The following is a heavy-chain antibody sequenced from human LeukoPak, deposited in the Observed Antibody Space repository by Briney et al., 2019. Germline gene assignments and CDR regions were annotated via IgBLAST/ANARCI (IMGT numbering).Heavy chain of an antibody. V-gene: IGHV4-39*01. CDR3: ARYCSGGSCFNQIGRGDDY. Sequence: PSETLSLTCTVSGGSISSSSYYWGWIRQPPGKGLEWIGSIYYSGSTYYNPFLESRVTISVDTSKNQFSLKLSSVTAADTAVYYCARYCSGGSCFNQIGRGDDYWGQGTLVTVSS. D-gene: IGHD2-15*01. CDR2: IYYSGST. J-gene: IGHJ4*02. CDR1: GGSISSSSYY.